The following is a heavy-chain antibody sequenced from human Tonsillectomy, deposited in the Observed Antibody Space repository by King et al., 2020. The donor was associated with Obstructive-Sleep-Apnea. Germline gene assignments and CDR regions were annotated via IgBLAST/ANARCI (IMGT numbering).Heavy chain of an antibody. CDR1: GGSISSYY. V-gene: IGHV4-59*08. CDR2: IYYSGST. Sequence: QLQESGPGLVKPSETLSLTCTVSGGSISSYYWSWIRQPPGKGLEWIGYIYYSGSTNYNPSLKCRVTISVDTSKNQFSLKLSSVTAADTAVYYCARHGPAYYYDSSGYYFYFDYWGQGTLVTVSS. CDR3: ARHGPAYYYDSSGYYFYFDY. J-gene: IGHJ4*02. D-gene: IGHD3-22*01.